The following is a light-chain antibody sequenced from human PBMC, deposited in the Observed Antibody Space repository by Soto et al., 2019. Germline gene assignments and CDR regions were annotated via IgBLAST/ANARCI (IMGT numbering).Light chain of an antibody. Sequence: QPVLTQPPSASGTPGQRVTISCSGSSSNIGSNTVNWYQQLPGTAPKHLIFSNNQRPSGVPDRFSGSKSGTSASLAISGLQPEDEADYYCAAWDDSLSGVFGGGTKLTVL. CDR2: SNN. J-gene: IGLJ3*02. CDR3: AAWDDSLSGV. CDR1: SSNIGSNT. V-gene: IGLV1-44*01.